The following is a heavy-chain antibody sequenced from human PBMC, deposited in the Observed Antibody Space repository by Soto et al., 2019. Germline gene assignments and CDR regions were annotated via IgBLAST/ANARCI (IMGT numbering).Heavy chain of an antibody. V-gene: IGHV4-30-2*01. CDR1: GGSISSRGYS. J-gene: IGHJ3*02. Sequence: PSETLSLTCAVSGGSISSRGYSWSWIRQPPGKGLEWIGYIYHSGSTYYNPSLKSRVTISVDTSKNQFSLKLSSVSAADTAVYYCARGRYCSGGSCYPFWAFDIWGQGTMVTV. CDR2: IYHSGST. CDR3: ARGRYCSGGSCYPFWAFDI. D-gene: IGHD2-15*01.